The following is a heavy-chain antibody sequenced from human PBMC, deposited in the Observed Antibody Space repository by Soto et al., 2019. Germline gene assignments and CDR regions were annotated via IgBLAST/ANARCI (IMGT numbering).Heavy chain of an antibody. CDR1: GFTFSSYG. D-gene: IGHD3-9*01. CDR2: IWYDGSNK. CDR3: ARDSYDILTGLGDYYYYYYYMDV. J-gene: IGHJ6*03. Sequence: GGSLRLSCAASGFTFSSYGMHWVRQAPGKGLEWVAVIWYDGSNKYYADSVKGRFTISRDNSKNTLYLQMNSLRAEDTAVYYCARDSYDILTGLGDYYYYYYYMDVWGKGTTVTVSS. V-gene: IGHV3-33*01.